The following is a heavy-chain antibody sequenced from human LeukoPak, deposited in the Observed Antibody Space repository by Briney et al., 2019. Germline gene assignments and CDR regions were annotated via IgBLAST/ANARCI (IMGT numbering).Heavy chain of an antibody. CDR3: ARAYYYDSSFDY. Sequence: GGSLRLSCAASGFTFSSYAMRWGRQAPGKGLEWVAVISYDGSNRYYADSVKGRFTISRDNSKNTLYLQMNSLRAEDTAVYYCARAYYYDSSFDYWGQGTLVTVSS. V-gene: IGHV3-30-3*01. D-gene: IGHD3-22*01. J-gene: IGHJ4*02. CDR2: ISYDGSNR. CDR1: GFTFSSYA.